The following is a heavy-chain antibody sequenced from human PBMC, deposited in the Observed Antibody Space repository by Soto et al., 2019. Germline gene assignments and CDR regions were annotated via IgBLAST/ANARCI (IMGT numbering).Heavy chain of an antibody. J-gene: IGHJ4*02. D-gene: IGHD4-17*01. CDR2: IHYSGSI. CDR1: GGSISYEYFH. Sequence: PSETLSLTCTVSGGSISYEYFHWTWIRQSPGKGLEWIGYIHYSGSIYYNPSLKSRVTISVDTSKNQFSLKLSSVTAADTAVYYCARAKGEYFGSFRTPYHYWGQGTLVTVSS. CDR3: ARAKGEYFGSFRTPYHY. V-gene: IGHV4-30-4*08.